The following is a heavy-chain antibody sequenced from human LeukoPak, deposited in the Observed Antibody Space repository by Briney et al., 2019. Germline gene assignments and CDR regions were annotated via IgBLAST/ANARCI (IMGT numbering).Heavy chain of an antibody. CDR3: ARSSGNGDFWSGYYPNWFDP. Sequence: PSETLSLTCTVSGGSISSYYWSWIRQPPGKGLEWIGYIYYSGSTNYNPSLKSRVTISVDTSKNQFSLKLSSVTAADTAVYYCARSSGNGDFWSGYYPNWFDPWGQGTLVTVSS. J-gene: IGHJ5*02. V-gene: IGHV4-59*01. CDR2: IYYSGST. D-gene: IGHD3-3*01. CDR1: GGSISSYY.